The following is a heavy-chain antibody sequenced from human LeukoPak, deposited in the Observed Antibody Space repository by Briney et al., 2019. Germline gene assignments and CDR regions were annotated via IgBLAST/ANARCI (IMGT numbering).Heavy chain of an antibody. D-gene: IGHD4-17*01. J-gene: IGHJ4*02. Sequence: GGSLRLSCAASGFTFSSYAMSWVRQAPGKGLEWVSAISGSGGSTYYAGSVKGRFTISRDNSKNTLYLQMNSLRAEDTAVYYCAKDLGYGDYGSLYYFDYWGQGTLVTVSS. CDR3: AKDLGYGDYGSLYYFDY. CDR1: GFTFSSYA. V-gene: IGHV3-23*01. CDR2: ISGSGGST.